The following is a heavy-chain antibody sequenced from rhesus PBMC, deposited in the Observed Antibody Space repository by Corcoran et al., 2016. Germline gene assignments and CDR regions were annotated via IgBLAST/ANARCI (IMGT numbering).Heavy chain of an antibody. CDR1: GGSVSGYW. V-gene: IGHV4-160*01. J-gene: IGHJ2*01. CDR2: IRSGGST. Sequence: QVQLQQWGEGLVKPSETLSLTCAVYGGSVSGYWWGGIRQPPGKGLEWIGRIRSGGSTNYNPSLKSRVTISIDTSKNQFSLKLSSVTAADTAVYYCARQGSGYFDIWGPGTPITISS. CDR3: ARQGSGYFDI. D-gene: IGHD5-42*01.